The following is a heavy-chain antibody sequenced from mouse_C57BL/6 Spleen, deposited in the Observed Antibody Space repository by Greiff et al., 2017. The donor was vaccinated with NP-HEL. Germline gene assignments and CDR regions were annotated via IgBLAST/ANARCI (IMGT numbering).Heavy chain of an antibody. Sequence: EVKLMESGPGLVKPSQSLSLTCSVTGYSITSGYYWNWIRQFPGNKLEWMGYISYDGSNNYNPSLKNRISITRDTSKNQFFLKLNSVTTEDTATYYCARGGGYYGNFYAMDYWGQGTSVTVSS. V-gene: IGHV3-6*01. CDR3: ARGGGYYGNFYAMDY. CDR1: GYSITSGYY. J-gene: IGHJ4*01. D-gene: IGHD2-1*01. CDR2: ISYDGSN.